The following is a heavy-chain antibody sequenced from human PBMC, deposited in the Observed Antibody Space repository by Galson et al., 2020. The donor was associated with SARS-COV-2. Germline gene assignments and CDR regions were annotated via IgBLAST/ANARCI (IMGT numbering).Heavy chain of an antibody. V-gene: IGHV5-51*01. J-gene: IGHJ6*03. Sequence: GESLKISCKGSGYSFTSYWIGWVRQMPGKGLEWIGIIYPGDSDTRYSPSFQGQVTISADKSISTAYLQWSSLKASDTAMYYCARLRYGSGSYRSYYYMDVWGKGTTVTIS. CDR2: IYPGDSDT. CDR3: ARLRYGSGSYRSYYYMDV. CDR1: GYSFTSYW. D-gene: IGHD3-10*01.